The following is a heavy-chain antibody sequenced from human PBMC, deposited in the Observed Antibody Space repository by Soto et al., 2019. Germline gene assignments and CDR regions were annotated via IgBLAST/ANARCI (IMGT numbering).Heavy chain of an antibody. CDR2: INHSGST. V-gene: IGHV4-34*01. D-gene: IGHD3-9*01. CDR3: ARGRSRRYDILTGPFVDY. CDR1: EGSIGGYD. Sequence: SETHCVTCAVEEGSIGGYDGSWIRQPPGKGLEWIGEINHSGSTNYNPSLKSRVTISVDTSKNQFSLKLSSVTAADTAVYYCARGRSRRYDILTGPFVDYWGQGTLVTVSS. J-gene: IGHJ4*02.